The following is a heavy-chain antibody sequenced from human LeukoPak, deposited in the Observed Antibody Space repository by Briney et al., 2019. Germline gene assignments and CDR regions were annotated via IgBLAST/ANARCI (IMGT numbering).Heavy chain of an antibody. CDR1: GGSFTGHH. D-gene: IGHD3-10*01. CDR2: ISQSGSP. J-gene: IGHJ4*02. V-gene: IGHV4-34*01. Sequence: SETLSLTCAVYGGSFTGHHCSWIRQSPGKGLEWIGEISQSGSPNSNPSLKSRVTISVDTSKNQCSLKLISVTAADTAVYYCARYDGGSGPFDYWGQGTLVTVSS. CDR3: ARYDGGSGPFDY.